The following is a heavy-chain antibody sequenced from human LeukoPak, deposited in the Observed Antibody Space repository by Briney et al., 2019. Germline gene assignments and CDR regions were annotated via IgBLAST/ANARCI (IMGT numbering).Heavy chain of an antibody. V-gene: IGHV3-23*01. CDR3: AKGWEYSSGFDY. J-gene: IGHJ4*02. Sequence: GGSLRLSRTASGFTFSTYAMSWVRQAPGRGLEWVSALSGSGVYTYYADSVKGRFTISRDNSENTLYLQMNSLRAEDTAIYYCAKGWEYSSGFDYWGQGTLVTVSS. CDR1: GFTFSTYA. D-gene: IGHD6-19*01. CDR2: LSGSGVYT.